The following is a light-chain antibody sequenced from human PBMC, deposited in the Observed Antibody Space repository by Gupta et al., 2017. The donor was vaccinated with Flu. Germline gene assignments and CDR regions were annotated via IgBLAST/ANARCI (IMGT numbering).Light chain of an antibody. J-gene: IGKJ2*01. CDR1: QSVSSSF. Sequence: LSLSPGERATLSCRASQSVSSSFLAWYQQKPGQAPRLLIYGASSRATGIPDRFSGSGSGTDFTLTISRLEPEDFAVYYCQQYGSSPPMYTFGQGTKLQIK. V-gene: IGKV3-20*01. CDR2: GAS. CDR3: QQYGSSPPMYT.